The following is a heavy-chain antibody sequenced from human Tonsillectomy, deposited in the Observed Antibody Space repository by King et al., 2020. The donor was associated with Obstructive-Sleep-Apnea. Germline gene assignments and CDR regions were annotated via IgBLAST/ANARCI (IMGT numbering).Heavy chain of an antibody. CDR3: AIGGDDYGSGSAH. CDR1: GGSISSGGYY. D-gene: IGHD3-10*01. CDR2: IYYSGST. J-gene: IGHJ1*01. V-gene: IGHV4-31*03. Sequence: QLQESGPGLVKPSQTLSLTCTVSGGSISSGGYYWSWIRQHPGKGLEWIGYIYYSGSTYYNPSLKSRGTISVDTSKNQFSLKLSSVTAADTAVYYCAIGGDDYGSGSAHWGQGTLVTVSS.